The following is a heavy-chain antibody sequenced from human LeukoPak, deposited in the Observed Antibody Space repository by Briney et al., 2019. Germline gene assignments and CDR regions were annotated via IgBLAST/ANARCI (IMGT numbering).Heavy chain of an antibody. J-gene: IGHJ6*02. V-gene: IGHV4-59*01. CDR2: IYYSGST. CDR3: AREVVGADYYYGMDV. CDR1: GGSISSYY. Sequence: SETLSLTCTVSGGSISSYYWSWIRQPPGKGLEWIGYIYYSGSTNYNPSLKSRVTISVDTPKNQFSLKLSSVTAADTAVYYCAREVVGADYYYGMDVWGQGTTVTVSS. D-gene: IGHD1-26*01.